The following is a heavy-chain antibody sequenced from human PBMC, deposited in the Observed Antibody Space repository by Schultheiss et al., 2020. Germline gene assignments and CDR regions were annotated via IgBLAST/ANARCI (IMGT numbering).Heavy chain of an antibody. V-gene: IGHV1-3*01. D-gene: IGHD4-17*01. CDR1: GYTFTRYG. CDR3: ARDLDYGDYGQDYGMDV. J-gene: IGHJ6*02. Sequence: ASVKVSCKASGYTFTRYGISWVRQAPGQRLEWMGWINAGNGNTKYSQKFQGRVTITRDTSASTAYMELSSLRSEDTAVYYCARDLDYGDYGQDYGMDVWGQGTTVTVSS. CDR2: INAGNGNT.